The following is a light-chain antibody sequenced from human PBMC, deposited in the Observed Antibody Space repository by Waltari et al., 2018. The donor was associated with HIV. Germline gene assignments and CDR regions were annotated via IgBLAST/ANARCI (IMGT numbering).Light chain of an antibody. CDR3: QQYGASPLT. CDR2: GTS. J-gene: IGKJ4*01. Sequence: LTRPPATLPLSLGTPAILPCGASQNIGSTFLTWYQQKPGLAPRLLIYGTSTRAAGVPDRFTGSGSGTDFTLTISRVEPEDFALYHCQQYGASPLTFGGGTKVEIK. CDR1: QNIGSTF. V-gene: IGKV3D-20*01.